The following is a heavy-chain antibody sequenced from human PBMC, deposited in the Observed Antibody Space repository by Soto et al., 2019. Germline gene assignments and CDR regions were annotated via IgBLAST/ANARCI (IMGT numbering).Heavy chain of an antibody. CDR1: GFTFSSHA. V-gene: IGHV3-23*01. J-gene: IGHJ4*02. CDR2: ISYSGSNT. D-gene: IGHD3-3*01. CDR3: AKRFTLFGEVKLSPDFDY. Sequence: EVQLLESGGGLVQPEGSLRLSCAASGFTFSSHAMSWVRQAPGKGLEWVSAISYSGSNTYYTDSVKGRFTISRDNSKNTLYLQMNSLRVEDTAIYYCAKRFTLFGEVKLSPDFDYWGQGTPVTVSS.